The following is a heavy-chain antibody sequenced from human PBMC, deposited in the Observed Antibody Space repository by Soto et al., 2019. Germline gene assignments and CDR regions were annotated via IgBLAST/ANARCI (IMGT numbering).Heavy chain of an antibody. CDR3: ARDPATAYSSSSFDY. CDR2: ISAYDGST. Sequence: QIPLVQSGTEVKKPGASVKVSCRTSGYTLTSYGISWVRQAPGQGLEWMGWISAYDGSTKYAQKFQGRVSMTTDPPTSTAYMELRSLRSDDTAMYYCARDPATAYSSSSFDYWGQGTLVTVSS. D-gene: IGHD6-6*01. V-gene: IGHV1-18*04. CDR1: GYTLTSYG. J-gene: IGHJ4*02.